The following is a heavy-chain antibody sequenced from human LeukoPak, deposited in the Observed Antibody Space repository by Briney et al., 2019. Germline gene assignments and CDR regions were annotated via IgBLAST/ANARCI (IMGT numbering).Heavy chain of an antibody. Sequence: SETLSLTCTVSGGPISTYYWSWIRQPPGKGLEWIGYVNYNGGANYKPSLKSRVNTSVDTSKNQLSLKLSSVTAADTAIYYCARGGLRYFALWGRGTLVTVSS. CDR1: GGPISTYY. CDR3: ARGGLRYFAL. CDR2: VNYNGGA. J-gene: IGHJ2*01. V-gene: IGHV4-59*01.